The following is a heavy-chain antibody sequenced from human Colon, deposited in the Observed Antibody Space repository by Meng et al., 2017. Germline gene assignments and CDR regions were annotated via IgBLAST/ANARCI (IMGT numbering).Heavy chain of an antibody. CDR2: CDPEDGET. D-gene: IGHD1-1*01. V-gene: IGHV1-24*01. J-gene: IGHJ4*02. CDR1: GFSLTELS. CDR3: ATEEEKRIEGTGNGTALFDS. Sequence: ASVKVSCKVSGFSLTELSMHWVRQAPGKGLEWRGGCDPEDGETIYAQHFQGRVTMTEDTSTDTAYMELSSLGADDTAVYYCATEEEKRIEGTGNGTALFDSWGQGTLVTVSS.